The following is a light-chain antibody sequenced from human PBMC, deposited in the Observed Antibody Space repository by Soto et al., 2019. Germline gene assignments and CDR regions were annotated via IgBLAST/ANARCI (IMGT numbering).Light chain of an antibody. CDR1: SSNIGSHF. Sequence: QSVLTQPPSASGAPGQRVTISCSGRSSNIGSHFVSWYQHLPGTAPKIFIYRDNQRPAGVPDRFSGSKSGISASLAINGLRSEDEGDYFCAVWDASLNGPVFGGGTKLTV. CDR2: RDN. J-gene: IGLJ3*02. CDR3: AVWDASLNGPV. V-gene: IGLV1-47*01.